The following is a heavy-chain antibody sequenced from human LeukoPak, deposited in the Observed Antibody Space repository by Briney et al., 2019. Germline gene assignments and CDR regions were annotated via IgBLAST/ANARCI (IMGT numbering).Heavy chain of an antibody. V-gene: IGHV3-23*01. J-gene: IGHJ4*02. D-gene: IGHD1-26*01. CDR3: AKVPVVGATNFPFDY. CDR2: ISGSGGST. Sequence: PGGSLRLSCAASGFTFCSYAMSWVRQAPGKGLEWVSAISGSGGSTYYADSVKGRFTISRDNSKNTLYLQMNSLRAEDTAVYYCAKVPVVGATNFPFDYWGQGTLVTASS. CDR1: GFTFCSYA.